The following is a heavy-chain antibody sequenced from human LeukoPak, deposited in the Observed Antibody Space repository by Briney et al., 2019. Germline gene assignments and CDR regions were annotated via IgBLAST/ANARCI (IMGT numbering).Heavy chain of an antibody. D-gene: IGHD6-19*01. CDR3: ARLAAVAGNLDY. J-gene: IGHJ4*02. V-gene: IGHV4-59*08. Sequence: SETLSLTCTVSGDSISSYYWSWIRQSPEKGLEWIGYIHYTGSTYYNPSLRSRVTISVDTSKNQFSLRLISVTAADTAVYYCARLAAVAGNLDYWGQGTLVTVSS. CDR2: IHYTGST. CDR1: GDSISSYY.